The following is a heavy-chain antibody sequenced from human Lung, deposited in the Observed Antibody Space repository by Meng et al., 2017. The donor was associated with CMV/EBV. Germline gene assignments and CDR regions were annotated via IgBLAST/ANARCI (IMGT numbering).Heavy chain of an antibody. CDR2: IYYSGST. D-gene: IGHD4-11*01. CDR3: ARDRTTGRYFDY. J-gene: IGHJ4*02. Sequence: QVQLQDQGPGLGKPSQTLSLTCTGSGGSISSGDYYWSWIRQPPGKGLEWIGYIYYSGSTYYNPSLKSRVTISVDTSKNQFSLKLSSVTAADTAVYYCARDRTTGRYFDYWGQGTLVTASS. V-gene: IGHV4-30-4*01. CDR1: GGSISSGDYY.